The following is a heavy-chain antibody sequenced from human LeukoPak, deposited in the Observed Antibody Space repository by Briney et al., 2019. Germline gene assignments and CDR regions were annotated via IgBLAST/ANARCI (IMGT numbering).Heavy chain of an antibody. Sequence: ASVKVSCKASGYILSIYAMIWVRQAPGQGLEFIGWINTNTGNPTYAQGFTGRFVFSLDTSVSTAYLQISSLKAEDTAVYYCARDYTVALGTTTYFQHWGQGTLVTVSS. D-gene: IGHD1-7*01. CDR3: ARDYTVALGTTTYFQH. V-gene: IGHV7-4-1*02. CDR1: GYILSIYA. J-gene: IGHJ1*01. CDR2: INTNTGNP.